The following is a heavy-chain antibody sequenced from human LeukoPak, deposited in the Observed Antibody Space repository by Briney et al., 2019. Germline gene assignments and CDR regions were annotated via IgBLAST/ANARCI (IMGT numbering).Heavy chain of an antibody. V-gene: IGHV3-9*01. CDR3: AKDISAAGTFDYYYGMDV. Sequence: GRSLRLSCAASGFTFDDYAMHWVRQAPGKGLEWVSGISWNSGSIGYADSVKGRFTTSRDNAKNSLYLQMNSLRAEDTALYYCAKDISAAGTFDYYYGMDVWGQGTTVTVSS. J-gene: IGHJ6*02. CDR1: GFTFDDYA. CDR2: ISWNSGSI. D-gene: IGHD6-13*01.